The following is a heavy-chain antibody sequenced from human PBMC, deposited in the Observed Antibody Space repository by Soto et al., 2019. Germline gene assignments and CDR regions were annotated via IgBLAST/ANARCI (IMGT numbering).Heavy chain of an antibody. J-gene: IGHJ6*03. V-gene: IGHV3-33*01. CDR1: GFTFSSYG. CDR3: ARVPFSIAVAGTNYYYYMDV. Sequence: GESLKISCAASGFTFSSYGMHWVRQAPGKGLEWVAVIWYDGSNKYYADSVKGRFTISRDNSKNTLYLQMNSLRAEDTAVYYCARVPFSIAVAGTNYYYYMDVWGKGTTVTVSS. D-gene: IGHD6-19*01. CDR2: IWYDGSNK.